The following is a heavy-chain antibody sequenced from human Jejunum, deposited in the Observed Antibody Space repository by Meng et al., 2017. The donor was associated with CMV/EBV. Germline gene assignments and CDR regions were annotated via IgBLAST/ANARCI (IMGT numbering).Heavy chain of an antibody. V-gene: IGHV3-21*05. CDR3: AKRITLVRGNIKDYYAMDV. D-gene: IGHD3-10*01. CDR2: ISSGSTII. J-gene: IGHJ6*02. CDR1: SYG. Sequence: SYGRKGVRQAPGKGLGWVSYISSGSTIIYYADSMKGGFTISREKARSSLFLQRNSLRAEATAVYYCAKRITLVRGNIKDYYAMDVWGQGTTVTVSS.